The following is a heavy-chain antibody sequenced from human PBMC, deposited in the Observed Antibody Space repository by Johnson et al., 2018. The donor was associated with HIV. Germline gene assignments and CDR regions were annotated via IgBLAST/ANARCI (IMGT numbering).Heavy chain of an antibody. Sequence: VQLVESGGGLVQPGGSLRLSCAASGFTFSSYAMSWVRQAPGKGLEWVSATTPSGGGTYYADSVKGRFTISRDNSKNTLYLQMNSLRAEDMAVYYCARGGGVVGNAFDIWGQGTMVTVSS. CDR2: TTPSGGGT. D-gene: IGHD1-26*01. CDR3: ARGGGVVGNAFDI. V-gene: IGHV3-23*04. J-gene: IGHJ3*02. CDR1: GFTFSSYA.